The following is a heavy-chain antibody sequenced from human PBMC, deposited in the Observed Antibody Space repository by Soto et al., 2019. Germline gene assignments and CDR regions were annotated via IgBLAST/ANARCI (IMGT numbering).Heavy chain of an antibody. CDR3: AAWVEVSLDYFDS. Sequence: QVQLQESGPGLVKPSQTLSLTCTVSGGPISNGYYYWSWVRQNPGKGLEWIGHIYHSGRTYYNPSFKSRVTISVDTSKNQFSVNLSPVTAADTAVYYGAAWVEVSLDYFDSWGQGTPVTVSS. J-gene: IGHJ4*02. CDR1: GGPISNGYYY. D-gene: IGHD2-15*01. CDR2: IYHSGRT. V-gene: IGHV4-31*03.